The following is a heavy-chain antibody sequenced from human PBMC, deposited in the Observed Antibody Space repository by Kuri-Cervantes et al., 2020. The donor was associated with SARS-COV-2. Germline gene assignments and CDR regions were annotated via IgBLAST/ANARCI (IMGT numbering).Heavy chain of an antibody. CDR2: IYHSGST. J-gene: IGHJ4*02. V-gene: IGHV4-38-2*01. Sequence: SQTLSLTCAVSGYSISSGYYWGWTRQPPGKGLEWIGSIYHSGSTYYNPSLKSRVTISVDTSKNQFSLKLSSVTAADTAVYYCARQGGAVAGHFDYWGQGTLVTVSS. D-gene: IGHD6-19*01. CDR1: GYSISSGYY. CDR3: ARQGGAVAGHFDY.